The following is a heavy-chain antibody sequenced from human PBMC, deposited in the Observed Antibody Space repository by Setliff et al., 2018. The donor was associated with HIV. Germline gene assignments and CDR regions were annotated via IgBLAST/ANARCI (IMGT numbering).Heavy chain of an antibody. D-gene: IGHD6-6*01. J-gene: IGHJ2*01. CDR1: GGSISSYY. CDR2: IYYSGST. V-gene: IGHV4-59*01. Sequence: SETLSLTCTVSGGSISSYYWSWIRQPPGKGLEWIGYIYYSGSTNYNPSLKSRVTISVDTSKNQFSLKLNSMTAADTAVYYCASDSDLDYSSSARWYFDLWGRGTLVTVSS. CDR3: ASDSDLDYSSSARWYFDL.